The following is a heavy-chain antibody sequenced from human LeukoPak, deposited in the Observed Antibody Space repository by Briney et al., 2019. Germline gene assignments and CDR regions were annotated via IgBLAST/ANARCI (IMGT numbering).Heavy chain of an antibody. CDR3: ARGQVRGRADY. J-gene: IGHJ4*02. CDR2: INHSGST. V-gene: IGHV4-34*01. Sequence: PSETLSLTCAVYGGSFSGYYWSWIRQPPGKGLEWIGEINHSGSTNYNPSLKSRVTISVDTSKNQFSLKLSSVTAADTAVYYCARGQVRGRADYWGQGTLVTVSS. CDR1: GGSFSGYY. D-gene: IGHD3-10*01.